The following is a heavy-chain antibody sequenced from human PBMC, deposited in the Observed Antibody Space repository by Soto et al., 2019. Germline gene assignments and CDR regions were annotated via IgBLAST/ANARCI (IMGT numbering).Heavy chain of an antibody. V-gene: IGHV5-51*01. CDR3: ARQPTALRGGYYYYYGMDV. CDR2: IYPGDSDT. CDR1: GYSFTSYW. Sequence: PGESLKISCKGSGYSFTSYWIGWVRQMPWKGLEWMGIIYPGDSDTRYSPSFQGQVTISADKSISTAYLQWSSLKASDTAMYYCARQPTALRGGYYYYYGMDVWGQGTTVTVSS. J-gene: IGHJ6*02. D-gene: IGHD3-10*01.